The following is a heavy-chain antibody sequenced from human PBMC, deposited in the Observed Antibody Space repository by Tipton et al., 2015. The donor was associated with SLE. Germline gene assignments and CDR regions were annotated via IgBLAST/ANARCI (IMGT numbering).Heavy chain of an antibody. J-gene: IGHJ4*02. CDR2: INHSGNT. CDR1: GGSFNGYY. V-gene: IGHV4-34*01. CDR3: ARFRGGRNYFDY. Sequence: TLSLTCAVYGGSFNGYYWSWVRQPPGKGLEWIGEINHSGNTNYNPSLRSRVTLSVDTSKNQISLRVSSVTAADTAVYYCARFRGGRNYFDYWGQGIPVTVSS. D-gene: IGHD1-1*01.